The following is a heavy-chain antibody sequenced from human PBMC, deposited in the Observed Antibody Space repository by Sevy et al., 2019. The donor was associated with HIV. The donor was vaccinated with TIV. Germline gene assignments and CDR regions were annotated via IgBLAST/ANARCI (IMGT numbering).Heavy chain of an antibody. CDR2: INTANGNT. D-gene: IGHD3-10*01. CDR1: GYSFITKT. V-gene: IGHV1-3*04. J-gene: IGHJ4*02. Sequence: ASVKVSCKASGYSFITKTIHWVRQAPGQGPEWMGWINTANGNTKSSENLRGRVTLTRDTSANTAYMELRSLKFEDTAVYYCARDPGMTRGFGHWGQGTLVTVSS. CDR3: ARDPGMTRGFGH.